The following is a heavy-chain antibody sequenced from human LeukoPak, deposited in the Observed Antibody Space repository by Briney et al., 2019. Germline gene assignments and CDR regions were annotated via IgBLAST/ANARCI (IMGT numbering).Heavy chain of an antibody. J-gene: IGHJ4*02. CDR1: GFTFSSYD. Sequence: GRSLRLSCAASGFTFSSYDMRLVRQAPGKGLEWVAVMWSDGSNKYHADSVKGRFTISRDNSKNTLYMQMNSLRAEDTAVYYCARNSALDYWGQGTLVTVSS. V-gene: IGHV3-33*01. CDR2: MWSDGSNK. CDR3: ARNSALDY. D-gene: IGHD2/OR15-2a*01.